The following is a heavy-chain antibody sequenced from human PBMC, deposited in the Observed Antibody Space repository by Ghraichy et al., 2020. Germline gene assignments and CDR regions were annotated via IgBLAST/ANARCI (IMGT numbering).Heavy chain of an antibody. CDR1: GGSISSYY. V-gene: IGHV4-59*08. J-gene: IGHJ4*02. Sequence: SETLSLTCTVSGGSISSYYWSWIRQPPGKGLEWIGYIYYSGSTNYNPSLKSRVTISVDTSKNQFSLKLSSVTAADTAVYYCARHSSTNPFYFDYWGQGTLVTVSS. CDR3: ARHSSTNPFYFDY. CDR2: IYYSGST.